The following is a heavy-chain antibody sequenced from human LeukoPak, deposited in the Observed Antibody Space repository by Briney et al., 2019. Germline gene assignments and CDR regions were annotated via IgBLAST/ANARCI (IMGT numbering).Heavy chain of an antibody. CDR2: MNPNSGNT. V-gene: IGHV1-8*03. CDR3: ASLSYYDLSGYFY. CDR1: GYTFTSYD. Sequence: ASVKVSCKASGYTFTSYDINWVRQATGQGLEWMGWMNPNSGNTGYAQKFQGRVTITRNTSISTAYMELSSLRSEDTAVYYCASLSYYDLSGYFYWGQGTLVTVSS. J-gene: IGHJ4*02. D-gene: IGHD3-22*01.